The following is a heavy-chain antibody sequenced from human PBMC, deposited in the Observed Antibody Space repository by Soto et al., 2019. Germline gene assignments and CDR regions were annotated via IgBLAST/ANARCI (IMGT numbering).Heavy chain of an antibody. J-gene: IGHJ5*02. CDR3: ASSTHYYDSSGPKKYNWFDP. Sequence: SETLSLTCTVSGGSISRSSYYWGWIRQPPGKGLEWIGSIYYSGSTYYNPSLKSRVTISVDTSKNQFSLKLSSVTAADTAVYYCASSTHYYDSSGPKKYNWFDPWGQGTLVTVSS. V-gene: IGHV4-39*01. D-gene: IGHD3-22*01. CDR2: IYYSGST. CDR1: GGSISRSSYY.